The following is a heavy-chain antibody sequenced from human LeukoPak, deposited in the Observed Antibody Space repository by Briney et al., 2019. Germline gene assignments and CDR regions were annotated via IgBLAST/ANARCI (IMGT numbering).Heavy chain of an antibody. J-gene: IGHJ6*02. CDR1: GFTFSSYG. Sequence: PGGSLRLSCAASGFTFSSYGMQWVRQAPGKGLEWVAVIWYDGSNKYYADSVKGRFTISRDNSKNTLYLQMNSLRAEDTAVYYCARDSYGMDVWGQGTTVTVSS. CDR2: IWYDGSNK. CDR3: ARDSYGMDV. V-gene: IGHV3-33*01.